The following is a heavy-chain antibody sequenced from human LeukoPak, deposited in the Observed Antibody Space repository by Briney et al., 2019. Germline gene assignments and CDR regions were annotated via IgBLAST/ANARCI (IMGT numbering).Heavy chain of an antibody. V-gene: IGHV3-23*01. Sequence: PGGSLRLSCAASGFTFSSYAMGWVRQAPGKGLEWASAISGSGGSTYYADSVKGRFTISRDNSKNTLYLQMNSLRAEDTAVYYCAKVHYDSSGYYVTGTPDYWGQGTLVTVSS. D-gene: IGHD3-22*01. CDR3: AKVHYDSSGYYVTGTPDY. CDR2: ISGSGGST. CDR1: GFTFSSYA. J-gene: IGHJ4*02.